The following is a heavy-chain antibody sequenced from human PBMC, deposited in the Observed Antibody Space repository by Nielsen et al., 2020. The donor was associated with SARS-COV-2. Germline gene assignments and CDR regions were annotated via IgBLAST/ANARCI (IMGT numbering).Heavy chain of an antibody. J-gene: IGHJ4*02. CDR2: FFPGESSS. CDR3: AAWDHSHWYDY. V-gene: IGHV5-51*01. D-gene: IGHD2-8*02. CDR1: GFTFNTYW. Sequence: GESLKISCKASGFTFNTYWVGWVRQVPGKGPEWVGNFFPGESSSTYSPSFQGQVTISADESKTTAYLQWSSLKASDSAMYYCAAWDHSHWYDYWGQGTLVTVSS.